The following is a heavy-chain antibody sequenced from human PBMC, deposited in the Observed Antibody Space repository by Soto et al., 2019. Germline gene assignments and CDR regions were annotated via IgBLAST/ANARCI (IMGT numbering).Heavy chain of an antibody. CDR2: ISGSGGST. J-gene: IGHJ5*02. CDR3: VLQRGYSYGYVPWFDP. CDR1: GFTFSSYA. Sequence: EVQLLESGGGLVQPGGSLRLSCAASGFTFSSYAMSWVRQAPGKGLEWVSAISGSGGSTYYADSVKGRFTISRDNSKNTLYLQMNSLRAEDTAVYYCVLQRGYSYGYVPWFDPWGQGTLFTVSS. V-gene: IGHV3-23*01. D-gene: IGHD5-18*01.